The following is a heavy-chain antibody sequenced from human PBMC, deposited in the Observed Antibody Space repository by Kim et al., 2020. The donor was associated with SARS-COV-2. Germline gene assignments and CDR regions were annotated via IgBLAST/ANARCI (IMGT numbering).Heavy chain of an antibody. D-gene: IGHD1-26*01. CDR2: ISWDGGST. CDR3: ARSATTTEKNYYYYGMDV. CDR1: GFTFDDYT. V-gene: IGHV3-43*01. J-gene: IGHJ6*02. Sequence: GGSLRLSCAASGFTFDDYTMHWVRQAPGKGLEWVSLISWDGGSTYYADSVKGRFTISRDNSKNSLYLQMNSLRTEDTALYYCARSATTTEKNYYYYGMDVWGQGTTVTVSS.